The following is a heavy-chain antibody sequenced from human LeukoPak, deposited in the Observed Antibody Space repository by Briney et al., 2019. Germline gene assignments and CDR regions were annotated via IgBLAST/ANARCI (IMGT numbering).Heavy chain of an antibody. D-gene: IGHD1-26*01. Sequence: SETLSLTCAVYGGSFSGYYWSWIRQPPGKGLEWIGEINHSGSTNYNPSLKSRVTISVDTSKNQFSLKLSSVTAADTAVYYCAKDPYRIVGDILQPISFDYWGQGTLVTVSS. V-gene: IGHV4-34*01. CDR2: INHSGST. J-gene: IGHJ4*02. CDR1: GGSFSGYY. CDR3: AKDPYRIVGDILQPISFDY.